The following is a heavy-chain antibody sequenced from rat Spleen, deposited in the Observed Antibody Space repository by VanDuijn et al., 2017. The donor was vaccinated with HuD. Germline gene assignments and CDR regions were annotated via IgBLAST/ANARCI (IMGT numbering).Heavy chain of an antibody. J-gene: IGHJ2*01. V-gene: IGHV2S61*01. Sequence: QVQLKESGPGLVQPSQTLSLTCTVSGFSLSSYGVIWVRQSPEKGLEWMGGIWGDGSTDYNSTLKSRLSISRDTSKSQVFLKMNKLQTEDTAMFFCASQHYYDGYYRDFWGQGVMVTVSS. CDR1: GFSLSSYG. D-gene: IGHD1-12*03. CDR3: ASQHYYDGYYRDF. CDR2: IWGDGST.